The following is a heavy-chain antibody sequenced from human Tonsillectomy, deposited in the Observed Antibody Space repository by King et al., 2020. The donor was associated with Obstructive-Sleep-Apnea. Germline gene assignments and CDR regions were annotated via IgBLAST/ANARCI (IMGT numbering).Heavy chain of an antibody. J-gene: IGHJ4*02. D-gene: IGHD4-17*01. CDR3: ARVGYGDYVGARSASDY. V-gene: IGHV4-39*07. CDR1: GGSISSSNYY. Sequence: QLQESGPGLVKPSETLSLTCTVSGGSISSSNYYWGWIRQPPGKGLEWIGSIYYSGSTYYNPSLKSRGTISVATSKNQFSLKLSSVTASDTAVYYCARVGYGDYVGARSASDYWGQGTLVTVSS. CDR2: IYYSGST.